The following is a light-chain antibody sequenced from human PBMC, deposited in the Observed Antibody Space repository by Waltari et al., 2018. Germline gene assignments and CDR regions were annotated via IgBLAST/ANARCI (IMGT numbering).Light chain of an antibody. J-gene: IGKJ1*01. CDR3: MQGTHWPRS. V-gene: IGKV2-30*01. Sequence: DVVMTQSPLSLPVTLGQPASISCRSSQRLVDSDGNTYLSWFQQRPGQSPRRLIYKVSNRDSGVPDRFSGSGSGTDFTLKISRVEADDIAIYYCMQGTHWPRSFGQGTKVEIE. CDR2: KVS. CDR1: QRLVDSDGNTY.